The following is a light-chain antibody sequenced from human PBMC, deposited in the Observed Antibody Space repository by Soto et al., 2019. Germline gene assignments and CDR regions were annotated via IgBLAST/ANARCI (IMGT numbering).Light chain of an antibody. J-gene: IGLJ1*01. V-gene: IGLV2-14*01. CDR1: SSDVGYYNY. CDR2: EVV. CDR3: SPYAAGSIYV. Sequence: QSVLTQPASVSGSPGQSITISCTGTSSDVGYYNYVSWFQQHPGKAPKLMISEVVNRPSGVSIRFSGSKSGDTASLTITGLQAEDEADYYCSPYAAGSIYVFGTGTRSPS.